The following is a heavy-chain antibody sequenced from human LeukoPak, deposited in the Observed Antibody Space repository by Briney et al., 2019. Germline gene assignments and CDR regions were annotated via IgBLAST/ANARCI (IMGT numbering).Heavy chain of an antibody. CDR2: ISSSSNYI. Sequence: GGSLRLSCAASGFTFSSYWMNWVCQAPGKGLEWVSSISSSSNYIYYADSVKGRFTISRDNAKNSLYLQMNSLRAEDTAVYYCARGASNAPTDYWGQGTLVTVSS. J-gene: IGHJ4*02. CDR3: ARGASNAPTDY. V-gene: IGHV3-21*01. D-gene: IGHD1-1*01. CDR1: GFTFSSYW.